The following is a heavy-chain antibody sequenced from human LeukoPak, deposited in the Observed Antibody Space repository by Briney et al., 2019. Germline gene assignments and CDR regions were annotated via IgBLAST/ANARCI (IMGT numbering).Heavy chain of an antibody. J-gene: IGHJ6*02. CDR3: ARGGGLDV. CDR1: GFTFSSYW. CDR2: INHNGNEN. Sequence: GGSLRLSCTASGFTFSSYWMNWARQAPGKGLEWVASINHNGNENYYVDSVKGRFTISRDNAKNSLYLQMSNLRAEDTAVYFCARGGGLDVWGQGATVTVSS. V-gene: IGHV3-7*03. D-gene: IGHD3-16*01.